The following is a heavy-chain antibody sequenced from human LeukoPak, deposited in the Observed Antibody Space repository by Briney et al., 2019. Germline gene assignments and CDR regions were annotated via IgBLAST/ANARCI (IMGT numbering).Heavy chain of an antibody. CDR2: INQDGSEK. D-gene: IGHD3-22*01. Sequence: PGGSLRLYCAVSGFTSSSYWMSWVRQAPGKGLEWVANINQDGSEKYYVDSVKGRFTVSRDNAKNSLYLQMNSLRAEDTAVYYCARGRIGSYWGQGTLVTVSS. J-gene: IGHJ4*02. CDR3: ARGRIGSY. V-gene: IGHV3-7*04. CDR1: GFTSSSYW.